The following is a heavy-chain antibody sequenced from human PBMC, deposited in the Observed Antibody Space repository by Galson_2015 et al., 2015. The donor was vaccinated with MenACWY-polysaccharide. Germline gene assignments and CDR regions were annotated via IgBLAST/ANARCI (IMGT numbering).Heavy chain of an antibody. CDR2: IGGSGSNT. J-gene: IGHJ4*02. CDR3: ARVRYSTWKYQFDY. Sequence: SLRLSCAASGFTFSNYAMSWVRQAPGKGLEWVSTIGGSGSNTHYADSVKGRFTISRDNSKNTLYLQMNSLRAEDTAVYYCARVRYSTWKYQFDYWGQGTLVAVSS. CDR1: GFTFSNYA. D-gene: IGHD2-2*01. V-gene: IGHV3-23*01.